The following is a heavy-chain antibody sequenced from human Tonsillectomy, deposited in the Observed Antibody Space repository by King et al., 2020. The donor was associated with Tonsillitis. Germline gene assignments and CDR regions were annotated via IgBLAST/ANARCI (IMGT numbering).Heavy chain of an antibody. V-gene: IGHV1-2*02. CDR2: INPNSGGT. J-gene: IGHJ3*02. D-gene: IGHD2-21*02. Sequence: VQLVESGAEVKKPGASVKVSCKASGYTFTGYYMHWVRQAPGEGLEWVGWINPNSGGTNYAQKFQGRVTMTRDTSISTAYMELSRLRSDDTAVYYCARVVVVTAYAFDIWGQGTMVTVSS. CDR1: GYTFTGYY. CDR3: ARVVVVTAYAFDI.